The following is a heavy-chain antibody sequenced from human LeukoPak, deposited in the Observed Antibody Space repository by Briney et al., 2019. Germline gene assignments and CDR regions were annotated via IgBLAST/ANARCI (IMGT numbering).Heavy chain of an antibody. V-gene: IGHV3-53*01. CDR3: ATSRQQWPTYYFDY. CDR2: IYSGGST. CDR1: GFTVSRNY. J-gene: IGHJ4*02. Sequence: GGSLRLSCAASGFTVSRNYMSWVRQAPGKGLEWVSVIYSGGSTYYADSVKGRFTISRDNSKNTLYLQMNSLRAEDTAVYYCATSRQQWPTYYFDYWGQGILVTVSS. D-gene: IGHD6-19*01.